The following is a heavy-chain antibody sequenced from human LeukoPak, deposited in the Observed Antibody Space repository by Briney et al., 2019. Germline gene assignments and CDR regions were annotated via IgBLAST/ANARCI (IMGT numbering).Heavy chain of an antibody. CDR1: GFTLDDYG. CDR3: ARDLASTDV. CDR2: INWSGGST. V-gene: IGHV3-20*04. Sequence: RSGGSLRLSCAASGFTLDDYGMSWVRQAPGKGLEWVSGINWSGGSTGYADSVQGRFTISRDNAKNSLYLQMNSLRADDTALYYCARDLASTDVWGKGTTVTVSS. D-gene: IGHD3-16*01. J-gene: IGHJ6*04.